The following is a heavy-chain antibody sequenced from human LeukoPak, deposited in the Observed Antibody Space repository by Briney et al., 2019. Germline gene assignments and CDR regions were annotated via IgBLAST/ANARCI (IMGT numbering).Heavy chain of an antibody. CDR1: GGTFSSYA. CDR2: ISAYNGNT. V-gene: IGHV1-18*01. Sequence: GASVKVSCKASGGTFSSYAISWVRQAPGQGLEWMGWISAYNGNTNYAQKLQGRVTMTTDTSTSTAYMELRSLRSDDTAVYYCARGLITMVRGVIMIDYWGQGTLVTVSS. J-gene: IGHJ4*02. CDR3: ARGLITMVRGVIMIDY. D-gene: IGHD3-10*01.